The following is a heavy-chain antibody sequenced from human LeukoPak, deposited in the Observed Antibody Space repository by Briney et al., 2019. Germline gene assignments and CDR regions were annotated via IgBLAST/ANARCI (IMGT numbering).Heavy chain of an antibody. Sequence: RPGGSLRLSCAASGFTFTRYGMVWVRQAPGKGLEWVSYISGSTSAVYYADSVRGRFTISRDNAKNSLYLQMNSLRDDDTAVYYCARRERQSANYYYFDYWGQGTLVTVSS. V-gene: IGHV3-48*02. CDR3: ARRERQSANYYYFDY. CDR2: ISGSTSAV. CDR1: GFTFTRYG. D-gene: IGHD4/OR15-4a*01. J-gene: IGHJ4*02.